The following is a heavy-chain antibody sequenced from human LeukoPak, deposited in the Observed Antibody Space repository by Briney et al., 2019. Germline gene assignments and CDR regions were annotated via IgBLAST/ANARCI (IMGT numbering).Heavy chain of an antibody. D-gene: IGHD6-13*01. CDR1: GFTFSSYG. J-gene: IGHJ4*02. CDR3: ARDLVRAAGTFGY. Sequence: GGSLRLSCAASGFTFSSYGMHWVRQAPGKGLEWVAVIWYDGSNKYYADSVKGRFTISRDNSKNTLYLQMNSLRAEDTAVYYCARDLVRAAGTFGYWGQGTLVTVSS. CDR2: IWYDGSNK. V-gene: IGHV3-33*01.